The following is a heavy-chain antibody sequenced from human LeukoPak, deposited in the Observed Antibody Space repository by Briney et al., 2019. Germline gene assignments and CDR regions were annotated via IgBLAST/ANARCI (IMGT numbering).Heavy chain of an antibody. CDR3: ARDVRAARSRGVNYFEY. CDR2: INPNRCGT. D-gene: IGHD6-6*01. V-gene: IGHV1-2*02. Sequence: ASVKVSCKASGYSFPGYYMLWVRQAAGQGLEWMGWINPNRCGTNYPQNFQGRVTMTRDTSISTAYTELSRLRSDDTAVYYCARDVRAARSRGVNYFEYWGQGTLVSVSS. CDR1: GYSFPGYY. J-gene: IGHJ4*02.